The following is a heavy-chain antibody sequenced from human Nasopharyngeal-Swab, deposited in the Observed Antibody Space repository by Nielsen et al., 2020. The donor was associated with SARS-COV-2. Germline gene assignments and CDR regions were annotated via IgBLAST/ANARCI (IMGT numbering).Heavy chain of an antibody. CDR2: ISSNGGST. CDR3: VKFLAGSGDYHYYGMDV. J-gene: IGHJ6*02. V-gene: IGHV3-64D*08. D-gene: IGHD6-19*01. Sequence: WIRQPPGKGLEYVSAISSNGGSTYYADSVKGRFTISRDNSKNTLYLQMSSLRAEDTAVYYCVKFLAGSGDYHYYGMDVWGQGTTVTVSS.